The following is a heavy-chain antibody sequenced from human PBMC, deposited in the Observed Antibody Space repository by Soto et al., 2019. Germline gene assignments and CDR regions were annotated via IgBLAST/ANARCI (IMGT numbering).Heavy chain of an antibody. D-gene: IGHD4-17*01. CDR2: ISSSSSYI. CDR3: ARYRATVNGFDY. CDR1: GFTFSSYS. V-gene: IGHV3-21*01. Sequence: GGSLRLSCAASGFTFSSYSMNWVLQAPGKGLEWVSSISSSSSYIYYADSVKGRFTISRDNAKNSLYLQMNSLRAEDTAVYYCARYRATVNGFDYWGQGTLVTVSS. J-gene: IGHJ4*02.